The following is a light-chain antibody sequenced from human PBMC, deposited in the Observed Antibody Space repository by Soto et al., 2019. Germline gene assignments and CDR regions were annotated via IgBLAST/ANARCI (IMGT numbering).Light chain of an antibody. CDR3: SAYTSSSTPYV. J-gene: IGLJ1*01. CDR1: SSDVGGYNY. V-gene: IGLV2-14*01. Sequence: QSVLTQPASVSGSPGQSITISCTGTSSDVGGYNYVSWYQQHPGKAPKLMIYEVSNRPSGVSNRFSGSKSGNTASLTISGLRAEDEADYYCSAYTSSSTPYVFGTGTNVTVL. CDR2: EVS.